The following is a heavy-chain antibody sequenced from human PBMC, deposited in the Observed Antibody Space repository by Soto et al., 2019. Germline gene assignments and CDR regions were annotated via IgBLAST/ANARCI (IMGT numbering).Heavy chain of an antibody. CDR2: IFPSDSDT. Sequence: GESLKISCRTSGYRFTSYWIAWVRQMPGKGLEWMGIIFPSDSDTRYSPSFQGQVTISADRSTSTVFLRWASLKASDTAVYFCARKDKSGYFNWFDPWGQGTLVTVS. V-gene: IGHV5-51*01. J-gene: IGHJ5*02. CDR1: GYRFTSYW. CDR3: ARKDKSGYFNWFDP. D-gene: IGHD3-22*01.